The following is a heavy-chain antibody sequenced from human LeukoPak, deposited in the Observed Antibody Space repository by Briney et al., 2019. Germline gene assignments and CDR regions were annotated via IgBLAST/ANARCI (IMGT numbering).Heavy chain of an antibody. Sequence: KPAGSLRLSCSASGFTFSDYYMSWIRQAPGNGLEWLSYISGTNGYTNYAASVKGRFTISRDNANNSLYMQMNSTRPDDTAVYYCARGDSGDYWGQGTLITVYS. CDR2: ISGTNGYT. V-gene: IGHV3-11*06. CDR3: ARGDSGDY. CDR1: GFTFSDYY. D-gene: IGHD1-26*01. J-gene: IGHJ4*02.